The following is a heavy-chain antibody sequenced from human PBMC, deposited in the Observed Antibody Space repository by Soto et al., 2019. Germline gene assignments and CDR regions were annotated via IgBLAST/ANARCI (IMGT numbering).Heavy chain of an antibody. CDR3: ATGGDFWSGYDHGWFDP. Sequence: QVQLVESGGGVVQPGRSLRLSCAASGFTFSSYGMHWVRQAPGKGLEWVAVIWYDGSNKYYADSVKGRFTISRDNSKNTLYQQMNSLRAEDTAVYYCATGGDFWSGYDHGWFDPWGQGTLVTGSS. CDR1: GFTFSSYG. V-gene: IGHV3-33*01. J-gene: IGHJ5*02. CDR2: IWYDGSNK. D-gene: IGHD3-3*01.